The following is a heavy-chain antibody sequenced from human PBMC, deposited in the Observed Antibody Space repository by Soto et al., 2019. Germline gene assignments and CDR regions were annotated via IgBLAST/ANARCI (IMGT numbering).Heavy chain of an antibody. CDR3: ARHTPGYCSGGSCYGGMDV. J-gene: IGHJ6*02. CDR1: GYSFTSYW. V-gene: IGHV5-51*01. D-gene: IGHD2-15*01. CDR2: IYPGDSDT. Sequence: GESLKISCKGSGYSFTSYWIGWVRQMPGKGLEWMGIIYPGDSDTRYNPSFQGQVTISADKSISTAYLQWSSLKASDTAMYYCARHTPGYCSGGSCYGGMDVWGQGTTVTVSS.